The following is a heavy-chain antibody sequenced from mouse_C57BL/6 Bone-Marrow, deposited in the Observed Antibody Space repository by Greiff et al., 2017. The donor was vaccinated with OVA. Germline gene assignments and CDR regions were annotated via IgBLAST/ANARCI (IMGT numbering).Heavy chain of an antibody. CDR2: IHPNSGST. CDR1: GYTFTSYW. J-gene: IGHJ1*03. V-gene: IGHV1-64*01. Sequence: QVQLQQPGAELVKPGASVKLSCKASGYTFTSYWMHWVKQRPGQGLEWIGMIHPNSGSTNYNEKFKSKATLTVDKSSSTAYMQLSSLTSEDSAVYYCARSSIYYDYAGYFDVWGTGTTVTVSS. CDR3: ARSSIYYDYAGYFDV. D-gene: IGHD2-4*01.